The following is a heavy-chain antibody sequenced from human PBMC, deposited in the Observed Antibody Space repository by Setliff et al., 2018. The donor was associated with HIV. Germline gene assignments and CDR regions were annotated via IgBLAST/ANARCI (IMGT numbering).Heavy chain of an antibody. CDR3: ATRPRIAARPFDY. CDR2: IYTSGDT. V-gene: IGHV4-4*09. J-gene: IGHJ4*02. Sequence: SETLSLTCTVSGGSISSYYWSWIRQPPGKGLEWIGYIYTSGDTYYNPSLKSRISMSVDTSKNQFSLELTSLTAADTAVYYCATRPRIAARPFDYWGQGMLVTVSS. CDR1: GGSISSYY. D-gene: IGHD6-6*01.